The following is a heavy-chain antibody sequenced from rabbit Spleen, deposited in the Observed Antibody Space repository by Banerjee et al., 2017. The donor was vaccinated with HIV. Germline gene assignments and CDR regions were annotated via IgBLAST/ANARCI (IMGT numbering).Heavy chain of an antibody. V-gene: IGHV1S47*01. J-gene: IGHJ4*01. Sequence: QEQLEESGGGLVQPGGSLKLSCKASGFDFSAYGLTWVRQAPGKGLEWIGYIDPVFGITYYANWVNGRFTISSHNAQNTLFLQLNSLTAADTATYFCVREVAAKFNLWGQGTLVTVS. CDR2: IDPVFGIT. D-gene: IGHD4-1*01. CDR1: GFDFSAYG. CDR3: VREVAAKFNL.